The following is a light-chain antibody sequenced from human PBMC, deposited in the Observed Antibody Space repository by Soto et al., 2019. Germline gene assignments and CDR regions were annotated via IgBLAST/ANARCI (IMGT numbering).Light chain of an antibody. Sequence: QAVVTQEPSLTVSPGGTVTLTCGSSTGAVTSGHYPYWFQQKPGQAPRTLIYDTSNKHSWTPARFSGSLLGGKAALTLSGAQPEDEAEYYCILVYRGGVVFGGGTKVTVL. V-gene: IGLV7-46*01. CDR2: DTS. J-gene: IGLJ2*01. CDR1: TGAVTSGHY. CDR3: ILVYRGGVV.